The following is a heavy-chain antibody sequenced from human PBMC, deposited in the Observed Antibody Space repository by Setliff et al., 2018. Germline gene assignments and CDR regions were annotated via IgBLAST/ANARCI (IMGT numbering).Heavy chain of an antibody. CDR2: ISGSSSNFI. D-gene: IGHD3-10*01. J-gene: IGHJ4*02. CDR1: GFTFSSHS. CDR3: ARDSSHFIRVLDS. Sequence: GGSLRLSCAGSGFTFSSHSMNWVRQAPGKGLEWVSSISGSSSNFIYYADSVKGRFTISRDNAKNSLFLQMDNLRAEDTAQYFCARDSSHFIRVLDSWGQGTLVTVSS. V-gene: IGHV3-21*01.